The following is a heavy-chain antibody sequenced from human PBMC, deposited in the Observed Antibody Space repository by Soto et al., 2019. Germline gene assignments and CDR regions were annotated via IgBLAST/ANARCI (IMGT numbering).Heavy chain of an antibody. D-gene: IGHD2-2*01. CDR3: AKGYCSSTSCYYYYYMDV. Sequence: GGSLRLSCAASGFTFSSYAMSWVRQAPGKGLEWVSAISGSGGSTYYADSGKGRFTISRDNSKNTLYLQMNSLRAEDTAVYYCAKGYCSSTSCYYYYYMDVWGKGTTVTVSS. J-gene: IGHJ6*03. V-gene: IGHV3-23*01. CDR2: ISGSGGST. CDR1: GFTFSSYA.